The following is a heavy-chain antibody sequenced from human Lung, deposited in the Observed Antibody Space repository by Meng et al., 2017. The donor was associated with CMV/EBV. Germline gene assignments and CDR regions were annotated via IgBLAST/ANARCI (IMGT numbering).Heavy chain of an antibody. CDR1: GFSLSAYW. J-gene: IGHJ5*02. V-gene: IGHV3-7*01. CDR2: ISQDGSEI. CDR3: ARDKGDFTIWFDP. Sequence: GGSLRLSCAASGFSLSAYWMGWLRQTPGKGLDWVAYISQDGSEIYYVDSVKGRFTISRDNAKNSLFLQMHNLRAEDTAVYHCARDKGDFTIWFDPWGQGTLVTGSS. D-gene: IGHD2-21*02.